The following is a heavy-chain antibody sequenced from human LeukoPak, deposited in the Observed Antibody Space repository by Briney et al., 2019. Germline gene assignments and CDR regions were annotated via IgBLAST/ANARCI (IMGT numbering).Heavy chain of an antibody. Sequence: GSSVKVPCKASGGTFSSYAISWVRQAPGQGLEWMGGIIPIFGTANYAQKFQGRVTITADESTSTAYMELSSLRSEDTAVYYCARDRGRKQADWGSCFDLWGRGTLVTVSS. V-gene: IGHV1-69*01. CDR2: IIPIFGTA. CDR3: ARDRGRKQADWGSCFDL. D-gene: IGHD7-27*01. CDR1: GGTFSSYA. J-gene: IGHJ2*01.